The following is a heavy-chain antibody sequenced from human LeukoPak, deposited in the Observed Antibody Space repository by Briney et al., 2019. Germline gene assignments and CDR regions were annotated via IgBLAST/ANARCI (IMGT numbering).Heavy chain of an antibody. D-gene: IGHD3-10*01. CDR2: ISYDGSNK. Sequence: GGSLRLSCAASGFTFSSYAMHWVRQAPGKGLEWVAVISYDGSNKYYADSVKGRFTISRDNSKSTLYLQMNSLRAEDTAVYYCARGKGWFHAFDIWGQGTMVTVSS. V-gene: IGHV3-30-3*01. CDR3: ARGKGWFHAFDI. CDR1: GFTFSSYA. J-gene: IGHJ3*02.